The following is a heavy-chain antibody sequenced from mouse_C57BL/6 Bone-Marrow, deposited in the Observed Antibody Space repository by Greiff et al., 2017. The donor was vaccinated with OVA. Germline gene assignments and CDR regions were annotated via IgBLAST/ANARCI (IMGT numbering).Heavy chain of an antibody. CDR3: ARRDYSNYAMDY. D-gene: IGHD2-5*01. CDR2: ISSGSSPI. J-gene: IGHJ4*01. V-gene: IGHV5-17*01. Sequence: EVKLMESGGGLVKPGGSLKLSCAASGFTFSDYGMHWVRQAPEKGLEWVAYISSGSSPIYYADTVKGRFTISRDNAKNTLFLQMTSLRSEDTAMYYCARRDYSNYAMDYWGQGTSVTVSS. CDR1: GFTFSDYG.